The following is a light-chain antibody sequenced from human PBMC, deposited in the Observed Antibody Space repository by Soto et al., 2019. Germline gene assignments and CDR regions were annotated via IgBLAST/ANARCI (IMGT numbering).Light chain of an antibody. J-gene: IGLJ2*01. V-gene: IGLV6-57*04. CDR3: QSYDSGNHPVV. CDR1: SGSIASNY. CDR2: DDN. Sequence: NFMLTQPHSVSESPGKTVTISCTRSSGSIASNYVQWYQQRPGSAPTTVIYDDNQGPSGVPDRFSGSIDSSSNSASLTISGLQTEDEADYYSQSYDSGNHPVVFGGGTKLTVL.